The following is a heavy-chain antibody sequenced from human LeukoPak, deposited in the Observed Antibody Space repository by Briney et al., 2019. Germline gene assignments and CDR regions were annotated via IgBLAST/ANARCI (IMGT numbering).Heavy chain of an antibody. D-gene: IGHD1-26*01. CDR2: INPSGSST. J-gene: IGHJ5*02. V-gene: IGHV1-46*01. Sequence: ASVKVSCKASGYTFTSYAMNWVRQAPGQGLEWMGIINPSGSSTSFAQKFQGRVIMTRDTSTSTVYMELSSLRSEDTAVYYCARGVYVWWELHRNWFDPWGQGTLVTVSS. CDR1: GYTFTSYA. CDR3: ARGVYVWWELHRNWFDP.